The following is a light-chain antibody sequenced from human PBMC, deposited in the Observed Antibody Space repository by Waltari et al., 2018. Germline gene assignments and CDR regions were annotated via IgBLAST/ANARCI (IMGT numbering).Light chain of an antibody. CDR1: QSISTY. Sequence: DIQMTQSPSYLSASVGDRVTLTCRASQSISTYLNWYQQKPGKAPKLLIYAVSRLQSGVPSRFSGSGCGTDVNLTISSLQPEDFSTDYCQKSNSTHRTFGKGTKMEIK. J-gene: IGKJ1*01. CDR3: QKSNSTHRT. CDR2: AVS. V-gene: IGKV1-39*01.